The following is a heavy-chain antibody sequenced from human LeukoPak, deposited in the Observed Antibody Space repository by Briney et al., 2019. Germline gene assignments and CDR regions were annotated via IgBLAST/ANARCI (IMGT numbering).Heavy chain of an antibody. CDR2: ISSSSSYI. Sequence: GGSLRLSCAASGFTFSSYSMNWVRQAPGKGLEWVSSISSSSSYIYYADSVKGRFTISRDNTKNSLYLQMNSLRAEDTAVYYCARDRSMADAFDIWGQGTMVTVSS. J-gene: IGHJ3*02. CDR3: ARDRSMADAFDI. D-gene: IGHD5-24*01. CDR1: GFTFSSYS. V-gene: IGHV3-21*01.